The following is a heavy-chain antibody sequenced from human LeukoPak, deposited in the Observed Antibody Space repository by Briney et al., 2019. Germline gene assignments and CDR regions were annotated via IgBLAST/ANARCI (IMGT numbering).Heavy chain of an antibody. V-gene: IGHV4-4*07. CDR2: IYTSGST. CDR3: ARVRDYDILTGYPNWFDP. D-gene: IGHD3-9*01. J-gene: IGHJ5*02. Sequence: PSETLSLTCTVSGGSISSYYWSWIRQPAGKGPEWIGRIYTSGSTNYNPSLKSRVTISVDKSKNQFSLKLSSVTAADTAVYYCARVRDYDILTGYPNWFDPWGQGTLVTVSS. CDR1: GGSISSYY.